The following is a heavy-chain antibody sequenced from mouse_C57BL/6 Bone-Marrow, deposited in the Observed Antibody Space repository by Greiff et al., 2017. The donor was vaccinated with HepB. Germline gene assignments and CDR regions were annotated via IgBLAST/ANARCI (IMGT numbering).Heavy chain of an antibody. Sequence: QVHVKQPGAELVKPGASVKMSCKASGYTFTSYWITWVKQRPGQGLEWIGDIYPGSGSTNYNEKFKSKATLTVDTSSSTAYMQLSSLTSEDSAVYYCARSAEEGRSAWFAYWGQGTLVTVSA. CDR2: IYPGSGST. CDR3: ARSAEEGRSAWFAY. J-gene: IGHJ3*01. CDR1: GYTFTSYW. D-gene: IGHD1-1*01. V-gene: IGHV1-55*01.